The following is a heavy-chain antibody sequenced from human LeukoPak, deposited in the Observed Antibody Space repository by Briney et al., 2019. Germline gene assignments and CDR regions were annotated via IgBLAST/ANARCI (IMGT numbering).Heavy chain of an antibody. CDR1: GFTFRSYA. CDR3: AKDFPREGGYYYYGMDV. V-gene: IGHV3-30-3*01. Sequence: GGSLRLSCAASGFTFRSYAMHWVRQAPGKGLEWVAVISYDGSNKYYADSVKGRFTISRDSSKNTLYLQMNSLRAEDTAVYYCAKDFPREGGYYYYGMDVWGQGTTVTVSS. CDR2: ISYDGSNK. D-gene: IGHD3-16*01. J-gene: IGHJ6*02.